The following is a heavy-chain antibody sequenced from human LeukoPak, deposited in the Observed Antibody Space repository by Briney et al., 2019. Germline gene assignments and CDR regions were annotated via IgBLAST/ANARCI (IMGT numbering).Heavy chain of an antibody. CDR1: GYTFTSYY. Sequence: ASVKVSCKASGYTFTSYYMHWVRQAPGQGLEWMGWINPNSGGTNYAQKFQGRVTMTRDTSISTAYMELSRLRSDDTAVYYCARDRTSGWYYFDYWGQGTLFTVSS. V-gene: IGHV1-2*02. CDR2: INPNSGGT. D-gene: IGHD6-19*01. CDR3: ARDRTSGWYYFDY. J-gene: IGHJ4*02.